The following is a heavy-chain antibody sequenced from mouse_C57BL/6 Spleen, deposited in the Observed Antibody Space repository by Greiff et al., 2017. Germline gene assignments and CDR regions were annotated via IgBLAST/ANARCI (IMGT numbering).Heavy chain of an antibody. J-gene: IGHJ4*01. Sequence: QVQLQQSGAELVKPGASVKMSCKASGYTFTTYPIEWMKQNHGKSLEWIGNFHPYNDDTKYNEKFKGKATLTVEKSSSTVYLELSRLTSYVSAVYYCTKSDPGTRGAMDYWGQGTSVTVSS. D-gene: IGHD4-1*01. V-gene: IGHV1-47*01. CDR1: GYTFTTYP. CDR3: TKSDPGTRGAMDY. CDR2: FHPYNDDT.